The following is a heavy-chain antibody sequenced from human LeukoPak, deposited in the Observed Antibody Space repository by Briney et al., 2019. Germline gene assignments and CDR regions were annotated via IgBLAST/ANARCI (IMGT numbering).Heavy chain of an antibody. CDR2: ISAGGGST. Sequence: GGSLRLSCAASGFTFSSYGMSWVRQAPGKGLEWVSAISAGGGSTYYADSVKGRFTISRDNSKNTLYLQMNSLRADDTALYYCAKDLRLSVGTSPFDYWGQGTLVTVSS. CDR1: GFTFSSYG. J-gene: IGHJ4*02. V-gene: IGHV3-23*01. D-gene: IGHD4-23*01. CDR3: AKDLRLSVGTSPFDY.